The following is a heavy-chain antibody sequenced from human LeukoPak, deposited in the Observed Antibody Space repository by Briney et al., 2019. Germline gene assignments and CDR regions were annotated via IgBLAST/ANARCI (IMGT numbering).Heavy chain of an antibody. D-gene: IGHD6-13*01. V-gene: IGHV3-30*01. CDR1: GFTFSSYA. CDR3: ARDRGSSWHGYNWFDP. J-gene: IGHJ5*02. CDR2: ISYDGSNK. Sequence: GRSLRLSCAASGFTFSSYAMHWVRQAPGKGLEWVAVISYDGSNKYYADSVKGRFTISRDNSKNTLYLQMNSLRAEDTAVYYCARDRGSSWHGYNWFDPWGQGTLVTVSS.